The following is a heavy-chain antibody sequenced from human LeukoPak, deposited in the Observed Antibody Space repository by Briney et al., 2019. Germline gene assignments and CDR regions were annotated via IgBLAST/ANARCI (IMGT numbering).Heavy chain of an antibody. V-gene: IGHV4-59*08. J-gene: IGHJ6*02. CDR2: IYYSGST. D-gene: IGHD3-3*01. Sequence: NPSETLSLTCTVSGGSISSYYWSWIRQPPGKGLEWIGYIYYSGSTNYNPSLKSRVTISVDTSKNQFSLKLSSVTAADTAVYYCARHPLTRFLEWPIEYYYYGMDVWGQGTTVTVSS. CDR3: ARHPLTRFLEWPIEYYYYGMDV. CDR1: GGSISSYY.